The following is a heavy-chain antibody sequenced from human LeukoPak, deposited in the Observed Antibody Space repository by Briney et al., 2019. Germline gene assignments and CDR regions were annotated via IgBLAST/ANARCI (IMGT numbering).Heavy chain of an antibody. Sequence: GGSLRLSCAASGFTFSSYSMNWVRQAPGKGLEWVSSISSSSSYIYYADSVKGRFTISRDNAKNSLCLQMNSLRAEDTAVYYCASLWGIAAAGSTPDYWGQGTLVTVSS. CDR3: ASLWGIAAAGSTPDY. J-gene: IGHJ4*02. CDR1: GFTFSSYS. CDR2: ISSSSSYI. D-gene: IGHD6-13*01. V-gene: IGHV3-21*01.